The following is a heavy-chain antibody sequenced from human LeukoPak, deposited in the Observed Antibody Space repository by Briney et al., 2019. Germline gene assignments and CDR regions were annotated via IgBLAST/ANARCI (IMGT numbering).Heavy chain of an antibody. CDR2: IYHSGST. CDR1: GGSISSGGYY. Sequence: PSETLSLTCTVSGGSISSGGYYWSWIRQPPGKGLEWIGYIYHSGSTYYNPSLKSRVTISVDRSKNQFSLKLSSVTAADTAVYYCARASIWFGALIGAFDIWGQGTMVTVSS. J-gene: IGHJ3*02. CDR3: ARASIWFGALIGAFDI. V-gene: IGHV4-30-2*01. D-gene: IGHD3-10*01.